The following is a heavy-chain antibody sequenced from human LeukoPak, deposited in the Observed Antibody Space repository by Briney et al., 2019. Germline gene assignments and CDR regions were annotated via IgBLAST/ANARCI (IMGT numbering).Heavy chain of an antibody. CDR1: GGSISSSNW. Sequence: SETLSLTCAVSGGSISSSNWWSWVRQPPGKGLEWIGEIYHSGSTNYNPSLKSRVTISVDKSKNQFSLKLSSVTAADTAVYYCATLIVGATSDYYYYYYGMDVWGQGTTVTVSS. V-gene: IGHV4-4*02. CDR2: IYHSGST. CDR3: ATLIVGATSDYYYYYYGMDV. J-gene: IGHJ6*02. D-gene: IGHD1-26*01.